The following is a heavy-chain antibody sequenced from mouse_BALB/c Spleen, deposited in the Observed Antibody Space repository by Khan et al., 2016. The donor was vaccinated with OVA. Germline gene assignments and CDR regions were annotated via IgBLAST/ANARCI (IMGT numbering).Heavy chain of an antibody. J-gene: IGHJ3*01. CDR2: IYPGSDST. Sequence: QVQLQQSGPELVKPGASVKMSCKASGYIFTDYVMNWVKQRTGQGLEWIGQIYPGSDSTYYNEKFKDKATLTADRSSSPAYMQLNSLTSEDSAVYFCARGGWDVFAYWGQGTLVTVSA. V-gene: IGHV1-77*01. CDR1: GYIFTDYV. D-gene: IGHD4-1*01. CDR3: ARGGWDVFAY.